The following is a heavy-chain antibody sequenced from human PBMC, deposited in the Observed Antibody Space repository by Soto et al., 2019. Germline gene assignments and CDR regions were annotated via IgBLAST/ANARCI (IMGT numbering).Heavy chain of an antibody. J-gene: IGHJ4*02. CDR2: INAGDGYT. CDR1: GYTFTSHH. D-gene: IGHD2-2*02. Sequence: QVQFVQSGAEEREPGASVKVTCKTSGYTFTSHHIHWVRQAPGQWLEWMGLINAGDGYTQYSRTFQDRVTFSRDTSAGTAYMEFSGLTYEDTAVYYCASAIGMVALDYWGQGTLVTVSS. V-gene: IGHV1-3*05. CDR3: ASAIGMVALDY.